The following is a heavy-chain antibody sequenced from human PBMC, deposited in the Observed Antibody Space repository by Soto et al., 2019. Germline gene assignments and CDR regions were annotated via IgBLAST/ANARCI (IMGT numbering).Heavy chain of an antibody. Sequence: GGSLRLSCAASGFTFSSYGMHWVRQAPGKGLEWVAVIWYDGSNKYYADSVKGRFTISRDNSKNTLYLQMNSLRAEDTAVYYCARAHYGDYANDYWGQGTLVTVSS. D-gene: IGHD4-17*01. CDR2: IWYDGSNK. CDR3: ARAHYGDYANDY. CDR1: GFTFSSYG. J-gene: IGHJ4*02. V-gene: IGHV3-33*01.